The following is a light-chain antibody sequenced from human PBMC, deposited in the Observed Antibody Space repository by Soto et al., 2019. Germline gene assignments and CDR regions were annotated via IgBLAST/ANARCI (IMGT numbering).Light chain of an antibody. J-gene: IGLJ3*02. CDR3: QSYDSSLSGVA. CDR2: NNK. Sequence: QSVLTQPPSVSGAPGQTVTISCTGSSSNIGAGYDVHWYQKLPGRAPKLLISNNKNRPSGVPDRFSGSNSGPSASLAITGLQAEDEGDYYCQSYDSSLSGVAFGGGTKVTVL. V-gene: IGLV1-40*01. CDR1: SSNIGAGYD.